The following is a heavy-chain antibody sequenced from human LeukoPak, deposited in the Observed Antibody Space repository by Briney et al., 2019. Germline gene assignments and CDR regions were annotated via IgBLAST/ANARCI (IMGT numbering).Heavy chain of an antibody. J-gene: IGHJ4*02. D-gene: IGHD3-3*01. CDR2: ISASGGST. CDR3: SKAPGSRFLEWLLT. Sequence: PGGSLRLSCAASGFTFSSYAMSWVRQAPGKGLEWVSAISASGGSTYYADSVKSRFTISRSNSQNTLYLQVNSLRDEDTSVYECSKAPGSRFLEWLLTRGQGTLVTVSS. CDR1: GFTFSSYA. V-gene: IGHV3-23*01.